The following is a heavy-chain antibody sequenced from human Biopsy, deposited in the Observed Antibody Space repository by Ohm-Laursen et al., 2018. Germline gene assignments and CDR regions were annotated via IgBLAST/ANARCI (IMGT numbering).Heavy chain of an antibody. CDR2: INPHSGTT. V-gene: IGHV1-2*02. J-gene: IGHJ1*01. D-gene: IGHD2-15*01. CDR1: GYTFTGQY. CDR3: AKGRDLRGGAEYFQH. Sequence: ALVKVSCKASGYTFTGQYLHWVRQVPGQGLEWMGWINPHSGTTKFAQDFQGRVTMTRDTSITTAYMELRRLRSDDTAVYYCAKGRDLRGGAEYFQHWGQGALVTVSS.